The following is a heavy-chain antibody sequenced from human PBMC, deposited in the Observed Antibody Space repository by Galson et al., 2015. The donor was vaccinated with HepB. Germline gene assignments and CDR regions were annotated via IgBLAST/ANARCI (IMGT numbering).Heavy chain of an antibody. Sequence: QSGAEVKKPGESLKISCKGSGYSFVDCWIAWVRQMPGKGPEGVGIIYPRDSDTTYRPSFEGQVTISADTSISTTYLQWRSLKASDTAMYYCARLPYGDFDLDYFDYWGQGTLVTVSS. CDR1: GYSFVDCW. V-gene: IGHV5-51*01. J-gene: IGHJ4*02. D-gene: IGHD4-17*01. CDR3: ARLPYGDFDLDYFDY. CDR2: IYPRDSDT.